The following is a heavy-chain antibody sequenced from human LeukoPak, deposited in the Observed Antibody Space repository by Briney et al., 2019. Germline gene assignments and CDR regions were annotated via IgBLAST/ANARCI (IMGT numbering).Heavy chain of an antibody. V-gene: IGHV3-74*01. Sequence: GGSLRLSCAASGFTFSSYWMHWVRQAPGKGLVWVSRINSDGSSTSYADSVKGRFTISRDNAKDTLYLQMNSLRAEDTAVYYCARDEGATEFDYWGQGTLVTVSS. J-gene: IGHJ4*02. CDR2: INSDGSST. CDR1: GFTFSSYW. D-gene: IGHD1-26*01. CDR3: ARDEGATEFDY.